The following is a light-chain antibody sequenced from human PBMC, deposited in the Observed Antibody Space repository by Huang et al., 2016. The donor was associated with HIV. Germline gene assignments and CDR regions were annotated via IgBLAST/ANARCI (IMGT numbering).Light chain of an antibody. V-gene: IGKV1-27*01. CDR3: QSYNRAPLT. J-gene: IGKJ4*01. Sequence: DIQMTQSPSSLSASVGDRVTITCRASQGISNYLAWYQQKPGKVPKVLIFAASTLHSGVPARFSGSVSGTDFTLSISSLQPEDVATYYCQSYNRAPLTFGGGTEVEIK. CDR1: QGISNY. CDR2: AAS.